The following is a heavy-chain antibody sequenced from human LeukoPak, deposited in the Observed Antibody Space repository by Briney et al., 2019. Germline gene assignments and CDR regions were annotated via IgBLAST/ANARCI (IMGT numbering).Heavy chain of an antibody. CDR3: ARETEVFQFDY. CDR2: INPNSGGT. CDR1: GYTFTGYY. D-gene: IGHD3-3*01. V-gene: IGHV1-2*06. J-gene: IGHJ4*02. Sequence: ASVKVSCKASGYTFTGYYMHWVRQAPGQGLEWMGRINPNSGGTNYAQKFQGRVTMTGDTSISTGYMELSRLRSDDTAVYYCARETEVFQFDYWGQGTLVTVSS.